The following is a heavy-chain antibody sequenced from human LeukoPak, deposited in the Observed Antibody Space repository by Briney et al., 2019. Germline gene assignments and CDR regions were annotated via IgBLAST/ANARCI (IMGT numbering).Heavy chain of an antibody. CDR1: LFTFINYW. V-gene: IGHV3-74*01. Sequence: GGALRLPCEPPLFTFINYWIHSVRQDRGKVVEWVSRINGNDTIFADSVRGSFPTSRDNSKNTLYLRAEDTAGYYCARGGYSHNMGVGGKGTTVTVSS. CDR3: ARGGYSHNMGV. J-gene: IGHJ6*03. D-gene: IGHD4-11*01. CDR2: INGNDT.